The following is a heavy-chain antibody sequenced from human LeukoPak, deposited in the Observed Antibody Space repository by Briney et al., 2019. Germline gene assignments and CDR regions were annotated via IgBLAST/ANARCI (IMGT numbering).Heavy chain of an antibody. J-gene: IGHJ4*02. Sequence: PGGSLRLSCAASGFTFSSYTMNWVRQAPGKGLEWVSVIYSGGSTYYADSVKGRFTISRDNSKNTLYLQMNSLRAEDTAVYYCARGLRSSGWSLFDYWGQGTLVTVSS. CDR2: IYSGGST. V-gene: IGHV3-66*01. D-gene: IGHD6-19*01. CDR3: ARGLRSSGWSLFDY. CDR1: GFTFSSYT.